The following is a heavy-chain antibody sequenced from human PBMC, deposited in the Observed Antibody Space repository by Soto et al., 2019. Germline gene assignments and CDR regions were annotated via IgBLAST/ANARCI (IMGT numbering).Heavy chain of an antibody. D-gene: IGHD5-18*01. J-gene: IGHJ6*02. V-gene: IGHV3-74*01. CDR2: INGDGTGT. Sequence: EVQLVESGGGLVQPGGSLRLSCAAAGFTFSNHWIHWVRQAPGKGLVWASRINGDGTGTFYADSVRGRFAISRDNAENTVYLQMNSLRAEDTAVYYCARGIQYRYGMDVWGQGTTVTVSS. CDR1: GFTFSNHW. CDR3: ARGIQYRYGMDV.